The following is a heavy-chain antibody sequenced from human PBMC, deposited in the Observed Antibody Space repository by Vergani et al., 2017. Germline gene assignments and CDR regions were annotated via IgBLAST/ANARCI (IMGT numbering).Heavy chain of an antibody. CDR3: AGLSRDGYNYHFYYFDY. Sequence: QVQLVQSGAEVKKPGSSVKVYCKASGGTFSSYAISWVRQAPGQGLEWMGGIIPIFGTANYAQKFQGRVTITADESTSTAYMELSSLRSEDTAVYYCAGLSRDGYNYHFYYFDYWGQGTLVTVSS. J-gene: IGHJ4*02. CDR1: GGTFSSYA. D-gene: IGHD5-24*01. V-gene: IGHV1-69*01. CDR2: IIPIFGTA.